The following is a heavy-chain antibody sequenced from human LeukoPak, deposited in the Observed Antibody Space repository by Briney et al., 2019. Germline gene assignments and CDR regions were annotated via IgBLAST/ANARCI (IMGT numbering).Heavy chain of an antibody. CDR2: IWYDGSNK. D-gene: IGHD6-19*01. Sequence: PGGSLRLSCAASGFTFSSYGMHWVRQAPGKGLEWVAVIWYDGSNKYYADSVKGRFTISRDNSKNTQYLQMNSLRAEDTAVYYCARGAEWLVPDYWGQGTLVTVSS. J-gene: IGHJ4*02. V-gene: IGHV3-33*01. CDR3: ARGAEWLVPDY. CDR1: GFTFSSYG.